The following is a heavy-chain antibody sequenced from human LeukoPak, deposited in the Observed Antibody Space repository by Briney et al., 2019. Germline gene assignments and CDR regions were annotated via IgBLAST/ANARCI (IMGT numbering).Heavy chain of an antibody. D-gene: IGHD3-3*01. V-gene: IGHV3-30-3*01. CDR3: ASLLRFLEWLSKDYGMDV. J-gene: IGHJ6*02. CDR1: AFTFSSYA. CDR2: ISYDVSNK. Sequence: GGSLRLSCAASAFTFSSYATHWVRQAPGKGLEWVAVISYDVSNKYYADSVKRRFTISRDNYKNTLYLQMNSLRAEDPAVYYCASLLRFLEWLSKDYGMDVWGQGTTVTVSS.